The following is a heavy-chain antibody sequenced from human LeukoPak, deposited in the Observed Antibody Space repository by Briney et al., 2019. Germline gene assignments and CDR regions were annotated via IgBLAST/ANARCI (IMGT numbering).Heavy chain of an antibody. J-gene: IGHJ6*03. CDR2: ITRSSSYI. CDR1: GFTVSSNY. Sequence: PGGSLRLSCAASGFTVSSNYMSWVRQAPGKGLEWVSSITRSSSYIYYADSVKGRFTISRDNAKNSLYLQMNSLRAEDTAVYYCARGSAMVYYYMDVWGKGTTVTISS. V-gene: IGHV3-21*01. CDR3: ARGSAMVYYYMDV. D-gene: IGHD5-18*01.